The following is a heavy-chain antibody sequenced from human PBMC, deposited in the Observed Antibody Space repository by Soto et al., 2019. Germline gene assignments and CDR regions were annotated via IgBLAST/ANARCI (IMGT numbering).Heavy chain of an antibody. CDR2: INHSGST. CDR3: ARGTYTLGYCSSTSCYVNFDY. V-gene: IGHV4-34*01. D-gene: IGHD2-2*01. J-gene: IGHJ4*02. Sequence: ETLSLTCAVYGGSFSGYYWGWIRQPPGKGLEWIGEINHSGSTNYNPSLKSRVTISVDTSKNQFSLKLSSVTAADTAVYYCARGTYTLGYCSSTSCYVNFDYWGQGTLVTVSS. CDR1: GGSFSGYY.